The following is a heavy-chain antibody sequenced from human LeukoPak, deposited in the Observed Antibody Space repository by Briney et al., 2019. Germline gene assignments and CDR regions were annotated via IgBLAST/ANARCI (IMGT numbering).Heavy chain of an antibody. J-gene: IGHJ4*02. CDR2: IKQDGSDK. V-gene: IGHV3-7*01. D-gene: IGHD2-15*01. CDR1: GFTFSSYW. Sequence: GGSLRRSCAASGFTFSSYWMSWVRQAPGKGLEWVANIKQDGSDKYYVDSVKGRFTISRDNAKNSVYLQMSSLRAEDTAVYFCARDSALRYYFDSWGQGTLVTVSS. CDR3: ARDSALRYYFDS.